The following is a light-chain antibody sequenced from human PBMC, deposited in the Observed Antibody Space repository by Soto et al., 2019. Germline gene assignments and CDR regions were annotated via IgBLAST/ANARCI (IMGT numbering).Light chain of an antibody. CDR1: QSVVNY. CDR3: QQYEELPLT. V-gene: IGKV1-33*01. CDR2: DAS. J-gene: IGKJ4*01. Sequence: DVQLTQSPSTLSASVGDRVAISCQASQSVVNYLNWFQQRPGKAPQLLISDASHLEPGVPSRFSGQRSGTDFTLIISSLQPEDFATYYCQQYEELPLTFGGGTSVEV.